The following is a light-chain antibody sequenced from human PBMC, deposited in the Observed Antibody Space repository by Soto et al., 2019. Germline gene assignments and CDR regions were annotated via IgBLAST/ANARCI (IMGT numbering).Light chain of an antibody. V-gene: IGKV3-20*01. Sequence: PGERAVLSCRASQTVNNNYLACCQQKPGQAPTLLIYGASRRATGIPDRFSGSASGTDFTLTISSLEPEDFAAYYCKQYSDLPMTFGQGTRLEIK. CDR1: QTVNNNY. J-gene: IGKJ5*01. CDR2: GAS. CDR3: KQYSDLPMT.